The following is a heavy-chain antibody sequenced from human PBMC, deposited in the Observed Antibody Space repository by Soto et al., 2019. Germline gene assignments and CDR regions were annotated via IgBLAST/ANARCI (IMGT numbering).Heavy chain of an antibody. CDR2: INPDGTER. J-gene: IGHJ5*01. CDR1: GFTFSNFW. Sequence: GGSLRLSCTASGFTFSNFWMDWVRQAPGQGLEWVANINPDGTERRYVDSVKGRFTISRDNAKNSLYLQMSSLTAEDSALYYCSRSLDSWGHGTRVTVSS. CDR3: SRSLDS. V-gene: IGHV3-7*01.